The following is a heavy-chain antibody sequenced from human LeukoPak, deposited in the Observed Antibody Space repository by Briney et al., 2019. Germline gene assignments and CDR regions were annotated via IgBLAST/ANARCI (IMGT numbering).Heavy chain of an antibody. CDR1: GFTFSSYE. D-gene: IGHD6-13*01. CDR2: SNHRGST. J-gene: IGHJ4*02. Sequence: PGGSLRLSCSASGFTFSSYEMTWVRQPPGKGLEWIGESNHRGSTDYNPSLKSRVSISVDTSKKQLSLKLSSVTAADTAFYYCSITTVQQQLVRSYWGQGTLVTVSS. CDR3: SITTVQQQLVRSY. V-gene: IGHV4-34*08.